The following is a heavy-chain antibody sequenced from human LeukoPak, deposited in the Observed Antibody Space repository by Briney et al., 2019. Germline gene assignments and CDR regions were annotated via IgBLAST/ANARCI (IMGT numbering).Heavy chain of an antibody. CDR1: GYTFTSYD. Sequence: ASVKVSCKASGYTFTSYDINWVRQATGQGLEWMGWMNPNSGNTGYAQKFQGRVTMTRNTSISTAYMELSSLRSEDTAVYYCARALGEYCSSTSCSLFLYYYYGMDVWGQGTTVTVSS. CDR2: MNPNSGNT. V-gene: IGHV1-8*01. CDR3: ARALGEYCSSTSCSLFLYYYYGMDV. D-gene: IGHD2-2*01. J-gene: IGHJ6*02.